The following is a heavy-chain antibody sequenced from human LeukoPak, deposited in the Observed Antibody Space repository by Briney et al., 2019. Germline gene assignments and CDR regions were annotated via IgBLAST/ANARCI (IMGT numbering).Heavy chain of an antibody. D-gene: IGHD5-24*01. CDR1: GSTFSSYE. CDR3: ARDDGYHYGFDY. Sequence: PGGSLRLSCAASGSTFSSYEMNWVRQAPEKGLEWVSYISSSGSIIHYADSVKGRFTISRDNAKNSLYLQMNSLRAEDMAIYYCARDDGYHYGFDYWGQGTLVTVSS. V-gene: IGHV3-48*03. J-gene: IGHJ4*02. CDR2: ISSSGSII.